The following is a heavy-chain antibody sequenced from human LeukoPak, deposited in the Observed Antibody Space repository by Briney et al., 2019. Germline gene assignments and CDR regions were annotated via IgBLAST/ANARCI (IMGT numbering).Heavy chain of an antibody. CDR2: IYTSGST. D-gene: IGHD5-18*01. V-gene: IGHV4-61*02. Sequence: PSETLSLTCTVSGGSISSGSYYWSWIRQPAGKGLEWIGRIYTSGSTNYNPSLKSRVTISVDTSKNQFSLKLSSVTAADTAVYYCARSDTAMVTGDYWGQGTLVTVSS. J-gene: IGHJ4*02. CDR1: GGSISSGSYY. CDR3: ARSDTAMVTGDY.